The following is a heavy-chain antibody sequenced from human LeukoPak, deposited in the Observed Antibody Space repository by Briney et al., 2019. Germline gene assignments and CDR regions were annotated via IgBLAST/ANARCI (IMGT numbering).Heavy chain of an antibody. CDR1: GGSISSYY. CDR3: ARLTIYYDSSGSLDY. V-gene: IGHV4-4*09. Sequence: SETLSLTCTVSGGSISSYYWSWIRQPPGKGLEWIGYIYTSGSPNYNPSLKSRVTISVDTSKNQFSLKLSSVTAADTAVYYCARLTIYYDSSGSLDYWGQGTLVTGSS. D-gene: IGHD3-22*01. CDR2: IYTSGSP. J-gene: IGHJ4*02.